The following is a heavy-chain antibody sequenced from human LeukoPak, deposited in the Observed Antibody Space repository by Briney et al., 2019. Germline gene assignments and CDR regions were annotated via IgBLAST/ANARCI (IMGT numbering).Heavy chain of an antibody. Sequence: SETLSLTCTVSGGSTSGFYWSWIRQPPGKGLEWIGYISYSGNTNYIPSLKSRVTISVDTPKNQFSLKLNSVTAADTAVYYCARGERQTSGYYYYFDYWGQGTLVPVSS. V-gene: IGHV4-59*01. J-gene: IGHJ4*02. CDR3: ARGERQTSGYYYYFDY. D-gene: IGHD3-22*01. CDR2: ISYSGNT. CDR1: GGSTSGFY.